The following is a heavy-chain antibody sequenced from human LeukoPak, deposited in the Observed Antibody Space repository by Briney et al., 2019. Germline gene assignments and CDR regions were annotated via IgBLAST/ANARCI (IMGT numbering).Heavy chain of an antibody. CDR1: GFTFSSHW. D-gene: IGHD2-15*01. V-gene: IGHV3-7*05. Sequence: PGGSLRLSCAASGFTFSSHWMSWVRQAPGKGLEWVANIKQDGSEKYYVDSVKGRFTISRDNAKNSLYLQMNSLRAEDTAVYYCARDRGSLGYCSGGSCYRFKVNWFDPWGQGTLVTVSS. CDR3: ARDRGSLGYCSGGSCYRFKVNWFDP. J-gene: IGHJ5*02. CDR2: IKQDGSEK.